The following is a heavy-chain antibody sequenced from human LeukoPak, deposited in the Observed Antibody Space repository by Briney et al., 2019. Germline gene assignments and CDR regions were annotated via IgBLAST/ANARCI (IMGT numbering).Heavy chain of an antibody. V-gene: IGHV3-21*01. J-gene: IGHJ4*02. D-gene: IGHD2-2*01. CDR2: ISYTGTYI. Sequence: PGGSLRLSCAASAFSLSAYNMNWVRQAPGKGLEWVSSISYTGTYIYYADSVKGRFTISRDNAKNSLYLQMNSLRAEDTAVYYCARNLPAADYWGQGTLVTVSS. CDR1: AFSLSAYN. CDR3: ARNLPAADY.